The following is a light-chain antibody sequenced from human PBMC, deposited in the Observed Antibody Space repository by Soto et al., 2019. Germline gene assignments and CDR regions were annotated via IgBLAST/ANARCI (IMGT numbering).Light chain of an antibody. Sequence: EIVLTQSPGSLSLSPGEGATLSCRASQSVSSIYLAWYQQKPGQTPRLLIYGASNSATGIPDRFSGSGSGTDFTLTISRLEPEDFAVYYCQQYGSSPPTITFGQGTRLEIK. V-gene: IGKV3-20*01. CDR3: QQYGSSPPTIT. CDR2: GAS. J-gene: IGKJ5*01. CDR1: QSVSSIY.